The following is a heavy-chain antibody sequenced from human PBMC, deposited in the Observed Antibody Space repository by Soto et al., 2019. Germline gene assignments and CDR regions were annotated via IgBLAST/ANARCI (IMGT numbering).Heavy chain of an antibody. J-gene: IGHJ5*01. CDR1: GDSVSSSSVT. V-gene: IGHV6-1*01. Sequence: SQSLSLTYAISGDSVSSSSVTCTWMRQSPSSGLEWLGRTYYRSKWYNDYAESVKSRITINPDTSKNQFSLHLNSVTPEDTAVYYCVRLIGNSWLDFWGQGTLVTVSS. CDR3: VRLIGNSWLDF. CDR2: TYYRSKWYN. D-gene: IGHD1-26*01.